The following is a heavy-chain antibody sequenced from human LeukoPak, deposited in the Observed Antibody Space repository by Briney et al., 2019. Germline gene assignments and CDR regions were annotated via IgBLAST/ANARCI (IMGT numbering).Heavy chain of an antibody. Sequence: SGPALVKPRQILTLTCTFSGFSLSTHGMCVSGIRHPPEKALEWLARIDWHDDKYYNTYLKTRLTISKDTSKNLAVLTMTNMDPMDTDTYYCARIRHINYYDSSGPHDYWGQGTLVTVSS. J-gene: IGHJ4*02. CDR3: ARIRHINYYDSSGPHDY. V-gene: IGHV2-70*11. CDR1: GFSLSTHGMC. CDR2: IDWHDDK. D-gene: IGHD3-22*01.